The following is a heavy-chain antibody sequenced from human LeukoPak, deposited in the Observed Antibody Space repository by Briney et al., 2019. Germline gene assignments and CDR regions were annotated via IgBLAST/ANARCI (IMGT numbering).Heavy chain of an antibody. V-gene: IGHV4-34*09. Sequence: PSETLSLTCAVYGGSFSGYYWSWIRQPPGKGLEWIGYIYYSGSTYYNPSLKSRVTISVDTSKNQFSLKLSSVTAADTAVYYCARAKTFGYDSSGYYVNWFDPWGQGTLVTVSS. D-gene: IGHD3-22*01. CDR1: GGSFSGYY. J-gene: IGHJ5*02. CDR3: ARAKTFGYDSSGYYVNWFDP. CDR2: IYYSGST.